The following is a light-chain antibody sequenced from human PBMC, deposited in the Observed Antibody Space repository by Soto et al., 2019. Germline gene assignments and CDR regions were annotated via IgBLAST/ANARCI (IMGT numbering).Light chain of an antibody. Sequence: DIQLTQSPSFLSASLGDRVTITCRASQGISSYLAWYQQKPGKAPKLLIYAASTLQSGVPSRFSGSGSGTEFTLPISSLQPEDCATYYCQQLNSYPHTFGPGTKVDIK. CDR2: AAS. J-gene: IGKJ3*01. CDR1: QGISSY. CDR3: QQLNSYPHT. V-gene: IGKV1-9*01.